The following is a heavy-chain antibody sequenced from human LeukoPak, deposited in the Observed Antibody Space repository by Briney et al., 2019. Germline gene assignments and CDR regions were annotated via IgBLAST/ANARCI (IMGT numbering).Heavy chain of an antibody. CDR3: ARDGSNWSNDYYHGVDV. V-gene: IGHV4-59*02. D-gene: IGHD4-11*01. CDR1: GDSVTTYY. CDR2: VYYSGSA. J-gene: IGHJ6*02. Sequence: SETLSLTCTVSGDSVTTYYWIWIRQPPGKGLEWLGYVYYSGSATYNPSLKSRVTISVDTSKNQFSLRLSSVTAADTAVYYCARDGSNWSNDYYHGVDVWGQGTTVTVSS.